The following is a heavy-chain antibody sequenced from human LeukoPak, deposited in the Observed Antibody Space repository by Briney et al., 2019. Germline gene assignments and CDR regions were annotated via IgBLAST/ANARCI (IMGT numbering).Heavy chain of an antibody. CDR3: ARVGRVVPAATYYYGMDV. CDR1: GFTFSSYA. CDR2: ISYDGSNK. D-gene: IGHD2-2*01. Sequence: RSLRLSCAASGFTFSSYAMHWVRQAPGKGLEWVAVISYDGSNKYYADSVKGRFTISRDNSKNTLYLQMNSLRAEDTAVYYCARVGRVVPAATYYYGMDVWGQGTTVTVPS. V-gene: IGHV3-30-3*01. J-gene: IGHJ6*02.